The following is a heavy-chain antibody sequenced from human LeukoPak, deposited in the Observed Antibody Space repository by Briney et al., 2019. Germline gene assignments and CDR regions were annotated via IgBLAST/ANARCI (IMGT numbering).Heavy chain of an antibody. Sequence: ASVTVSCKASGYTFTSYGISWVRQAPGQGLEWMGWISTYNGNTNYVQKLQGRVTMTTDTSTSTAYMELRSLRSDDTAVYYCARDLHRVVVRGVPHYYYYMDVWGKGTTVTISS. J-gene: IGHJ6*03. V-gene: IGHV1-18*01. CDR2: ISTYNGNT. CDR3: ARDLHRVVVRGVPHYYYYMDV. D-gene: IGHD3-10*01. CDR1: GYTFTSYG.